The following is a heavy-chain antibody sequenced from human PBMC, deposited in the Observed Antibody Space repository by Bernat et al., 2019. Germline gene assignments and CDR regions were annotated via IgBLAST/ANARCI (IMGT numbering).Heavy chain of an antibody. CDR2: ISGSGGST. J-gene: IGHJ4*02. D-gene: IGHD3-3*01. Sequence: EVQLLESGGGLVQPGGSLRLSCAASGFTFSSYAMSWVRQAPGKGLEWVSAISGSGGSTYYADSVKGRFTISRDNSKNTLYLQMNSLRAEDTAVYYCAKIGTLYDFWSGYYSKWGQGTLVTVSS. V-gene: IGHV3-23*01. CDR1: GFTFSSYA. CDR3: AKIGTLYDFWSGYYSK.